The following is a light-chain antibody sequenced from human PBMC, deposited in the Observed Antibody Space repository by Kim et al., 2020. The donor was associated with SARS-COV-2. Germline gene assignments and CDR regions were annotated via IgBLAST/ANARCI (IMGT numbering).Light chain of an antibody. J-gene: IGLJ3*02. CDR2: DVS. Sequence: QSALTQPASVSGSPGQSITISCSGTSRDIGGYNYVSWYQQHSGKAPTLMIYDVSNRPSGVSNRFSGSKSGNTASLTISGLQAEDEADYYCSSYTRSNTVVFRGGTRVTVL. CDR3: SSYTRSNTVV. V-gene: IGLV2-14*03. CDR1: SRDIGGYNY.